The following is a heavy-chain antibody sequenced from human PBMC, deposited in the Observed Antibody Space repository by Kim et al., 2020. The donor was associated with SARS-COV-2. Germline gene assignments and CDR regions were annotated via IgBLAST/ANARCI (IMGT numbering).Heavy chain of an antibody. CDR3: ARDNSGWYDH. Sequence: STNYNPALNSRVTISVDTSKNRSSLRLSSVTASDTAVYYCARDNSGWYDHWGHGTLVTVSS. V-gene: IGHV4-59*01. J-gene: IGHJ5*02. D-gene: IGHD6-19*01. CDR2: ST.